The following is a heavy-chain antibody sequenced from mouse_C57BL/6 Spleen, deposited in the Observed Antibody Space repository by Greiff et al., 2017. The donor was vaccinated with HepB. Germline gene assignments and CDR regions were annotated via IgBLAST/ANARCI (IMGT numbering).Heavy chain of an antibody. J-gene: IGHJ4*01. CDR2: INPNNGGT. Sequence: EVKLQESGPELVKPGASVKIPCKASGYTFTDYNMDWVKQSHGKSLEWIGDINPNNGGTIYNQKFKGKATLTVDKSSSTAYMELRSLTSEDTAVYYWARDAPWRYAMDYWGQGTSVTVSS. CDR1: GYTFTDYN. CDR3: ARDAPWRYAMDY. V-gene: IGHV1-18*01.